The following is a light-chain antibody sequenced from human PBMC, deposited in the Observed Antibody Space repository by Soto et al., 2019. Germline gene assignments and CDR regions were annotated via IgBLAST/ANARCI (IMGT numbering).Light chain of an antibody. Sequence: IPMTQSPSSLSASVGDRVTITCRASQTISFYLNWYQQKPGKAPKLLIYAASSLQSGVPSRFSGGGSGADFSLTISSLQPEDFAICYGQQSYSTPYTVGQGTRLEIK. CDR3: QQSYSTPYT. V-gene: IGKV1-39*01. CDR1: QTISFY. J-gene: IGKJ2*01. CDR2: AAS.